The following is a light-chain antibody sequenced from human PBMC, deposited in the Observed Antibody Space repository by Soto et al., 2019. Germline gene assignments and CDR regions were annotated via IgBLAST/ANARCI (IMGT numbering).Light chain of an antibody. CDR2: DAS. CDR1: QSVSSY. CDR3: QQYNNWPPWT. J-gene: IGKJ1*01. V-gene: IGKV3-11*01. Sequence: EIGVTKSPATLSLSPGERATLSCRASQSVSSYLAWYQQKPGQAPRLLIYDASNRATGIPARFSGSGSGTDFTLTISRLEPEDFAVYYCQQYNNWPPWTFGQGTKVDIK.